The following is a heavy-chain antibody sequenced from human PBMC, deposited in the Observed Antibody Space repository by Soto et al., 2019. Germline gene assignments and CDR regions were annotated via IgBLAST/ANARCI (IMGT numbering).Heavy chain of an antibody. J-gene: IGHJ4*02. CDR1: GYTFSGFY. CDR2: INPNSGGT. CDR3: ASAAVTGTAGLDF. V-gene: IGHV1-2*02. D-gene: IGHD6-19*01. Sequence: ASVKVSCKASGYTFSGFYMHWVRQAPGQGLEWMGWINPNSGGTRSAEKFQGRVTMTRDTSISTAYMELSRLTSDDTAVYYCASAAVTGTAGLDFWGQGTQVTVSS.